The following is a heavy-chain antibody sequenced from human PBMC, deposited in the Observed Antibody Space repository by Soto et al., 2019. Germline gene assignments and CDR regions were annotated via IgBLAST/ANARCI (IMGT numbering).Heavy chain of an antibody. J-gene: IGHJ6*02. D-gene: IGHD1-1*01. CDR2: IWYDGRTK. Sequence: QEHLVESGGGVVQPGRSLRLSCAASGFIFGSYGMHWVRQAPGKGLEWVAVIWYDGRTKYYADSVRGRFTISRANSKNTVFREMNRLRGADPAVYYCARAPYGTYEYYYGMDVWGPGTPVVVSS. CDR1: GFIFGSYG. V-gene: IGHV3-33*01. CDR3: ARAPYGTYEYYYGMDV.